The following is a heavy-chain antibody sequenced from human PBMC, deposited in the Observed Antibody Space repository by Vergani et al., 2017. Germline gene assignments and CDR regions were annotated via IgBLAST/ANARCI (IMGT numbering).Heavy chain of an antibody. CDR3: AKDRSPYYDFWSGYTFDY. CDR2: ISYDGSNK. CDR1: GFTFSSYA. J-gene: IGHJ4*02. V-gene: IGHV3-30-3*01. Sequence: QVQLVESGGGVVQPGRSLRLSCAASGFTFSSYAMHWVRQAPGKGLEWVAVISYDGSNKYYADSVKGRFTISRDNSKNTLYLQMNSLRAEDTAVYYCAKDRSPYYDFWSGYTFDYWGQGTLVTVSS. D-gene: IGHD3-3*01.